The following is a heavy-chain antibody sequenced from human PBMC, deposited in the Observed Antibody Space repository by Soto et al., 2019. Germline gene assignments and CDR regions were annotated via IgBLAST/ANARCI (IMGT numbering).Heavy chain of an antibody. CDR1: GGTFSSYT. D-gene: IGHD4-17*01. V-gene: IGHV1-69*02. CDR3: ARGDAYGDYKSWFDP. CDR2: IIPILGIA. J-gene: IGHJ5*02. Sequence: QVQLVQSGAEVKKPGSSVKVSCKASGGTFSSYTISWVRQAPGQGHEWMGRIIPILGIANYAKKFQGRVTIPADKSTSTAYMEMSRLRSEDTAVYYCARGDAYGDYKSWFDPWGQGTLVTVSS.